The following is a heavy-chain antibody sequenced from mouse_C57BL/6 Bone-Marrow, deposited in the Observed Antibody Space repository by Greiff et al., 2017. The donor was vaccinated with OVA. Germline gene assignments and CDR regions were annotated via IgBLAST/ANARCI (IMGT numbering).Heavy chain of an antibody. J-gene: IGHJ1*03. D-gene: IGHD1-1*01. CDR2: INPSTGGT. CDR3: ARRAYYGSSLLPFDV. V-gene: IGHV1-42*01. CDR1: GYSFTGYY. Sequence: VQLQQSGPELVKPGASVKISCKASGYSFTGYYMNWVKQSPEKSLEWIGEINPSTGGTTYNQKFKAKATLTVDKSSSTAYMQLKSLTSEDSAVYYWARRAYYGSSLLPFDVWGTGTTVTVSS.